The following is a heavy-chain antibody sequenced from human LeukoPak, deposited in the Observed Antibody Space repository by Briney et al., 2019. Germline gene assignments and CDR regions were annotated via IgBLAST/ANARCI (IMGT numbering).Heavy chain of an antibody. CDR3: ATSGYDTSPEY. J-gene: IGHJ4*02. CDR1: GGSGSSSSYY. CDR2: IYYSGST. V-gene: IGHV4-39*01. D-gene: IGHD5-12*01. Sequence: SETLSLTCTVSGGSGSSSSYYWGWIRQPPGKGLEWIGSIYYSGSTYYNPSLKSRVTISVDTSKNQFSLKLSSVTAADTAVYYCATSGYDTSPEYWGQGTLVTVSS.